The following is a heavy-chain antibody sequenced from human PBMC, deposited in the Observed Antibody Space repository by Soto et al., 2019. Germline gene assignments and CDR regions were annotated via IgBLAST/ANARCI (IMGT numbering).Heavy chain of an antibody. Sequence: GGSLRLSCAASGFTVSSNYMSWVRQAPGKGLEWVSVIYSGGSTYYADSVKGRFTISRHNSKNTLYLQMNSLRAEDTAVYYCASIVVVPAAPYYYYMDVWGKGTTVTVSS. CDR3: ASIVVVPAAPYYYYMDV. V-gene: IGHV3-53*04. J-gene: IGHJ6*03. CDR1: GFTVSSNY. CDR2: IYSGGST. D-gene: IGHD2-2*01.